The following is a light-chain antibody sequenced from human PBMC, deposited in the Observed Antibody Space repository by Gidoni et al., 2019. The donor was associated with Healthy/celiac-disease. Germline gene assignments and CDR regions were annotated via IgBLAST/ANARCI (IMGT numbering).Light chain of an antibody. CDR3: QQYDNPSPT. CDR2: DAS. J-gene: IGKJ3*01. Sequence: DIQMTQSPSSLSASVGDRVTITCQASQDISNYLNWYQQKPGKAPKLLIYDASNLETGVPSRFSGSGSGTDFTFTISSLQPEDIATYYCQQYDNPSPTFGPXTKVDIK. V-gene: IGKV1-33*01. CDR1: QDISNY.